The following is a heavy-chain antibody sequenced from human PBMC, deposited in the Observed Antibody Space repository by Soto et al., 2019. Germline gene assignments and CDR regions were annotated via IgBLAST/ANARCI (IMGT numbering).Heavy chain of an antibody. CDR1: GYTFTGYY. D-gene: IGHD5-12*01. CDR3: ARDPGYSGYDPTLYYYYGMDV. Sequence: VASVKVSCKASGYTFTGYYMHWVRQAPGQGLEWMGWINPNSGGTNYAQKFQGWVTMTRDTSISTAYMELSRLRSDDTAVYYCARDPGYSGYDPTLYYYYGMDVWGQGTTVTVSS. J-gene: IGHJ6*02. CDR2: INPNSGGT. V-gene: IGHV1-2*04.